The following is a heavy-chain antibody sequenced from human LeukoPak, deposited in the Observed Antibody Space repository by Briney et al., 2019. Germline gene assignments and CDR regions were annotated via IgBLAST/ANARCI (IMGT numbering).Heavy chain of an antibody. CDR3: ARGPSYSFDD. V-gene: IGHV1-2*02. Sequence: ASVKVSCKASGYTFTGYYMHWVRQAPGQGLEWVGWINPNSGGTNYAQKFQGRVTMTRDTSISTGYMDLSTLRSDDTAVYYCARGPSYSFDDWGQGTMVTVSS. J-gene: IGHJ3*01. D-gene: IGHD1-26*01. CDR1: GYTFTGYY. CDR2: INPNSGGT.